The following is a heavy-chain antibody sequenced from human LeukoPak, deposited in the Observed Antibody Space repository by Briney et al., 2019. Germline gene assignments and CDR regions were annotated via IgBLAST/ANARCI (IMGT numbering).Heavy chain of an antibody. V-gene: IGHV4-59*01. Sequence: PSETLSLTCAVYGGSFSGYYWSWIRQPPGKGLEWIGYIYYSGSTNYNPSLKSRVTISVDTSKNQFSLKLSSVTAADTAVYYCARAAGWYFDYWGQGTLVTVSS. CDR2: IYYSGST. D-gene: IGHD6-19*01. J-gene: IGHJ4*02. CDR1: GGSFSGYY. CDR3: ARAAGWYFDY.